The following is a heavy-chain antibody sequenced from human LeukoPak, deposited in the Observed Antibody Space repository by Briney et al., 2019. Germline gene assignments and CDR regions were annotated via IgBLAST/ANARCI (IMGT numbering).Heavy chain of an antibody. CDR3: ARGFWSGYWDYYYYYMDV. CDR2: ISSSGSTI. J-gene: IGHJ6*03. CDR1: GFTFSDYY. Sequence: GGSLRLSCAASGFTFSDYYMSWIRQAPGKRLEWVSYISSSGSTIYYADSVKGRFTISRDNAKNSLYLQMNSLRAEDTAVYYCARGFWSGYWDYYYYYMDVWGKGTTVTVSS. D-gene: IGHD3-3*01. V-gene: IGHV3-11*04.